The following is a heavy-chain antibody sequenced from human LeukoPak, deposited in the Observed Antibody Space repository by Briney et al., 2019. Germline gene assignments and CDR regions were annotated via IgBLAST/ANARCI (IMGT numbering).Heavy chain of an antibody. J-gene: IGHJ4*02. V-gene: IGHV3-11*04. CDR2: ISSSGSTI. Sequence: PGGSLRLSCAASGFTFSDYYMNWIRQAPGKGLEWVSYISSSGSTIYYADSVKGRFTISRDTSKNTLFLQMNSLRAEDTAVYYCARKIYFGSGTSFDYWGKGTLVTVSS. CDR3: ARKIYFGSGTSFDY. CDR1: GFTFSDYY. D-gene: IGHD3-10*01.